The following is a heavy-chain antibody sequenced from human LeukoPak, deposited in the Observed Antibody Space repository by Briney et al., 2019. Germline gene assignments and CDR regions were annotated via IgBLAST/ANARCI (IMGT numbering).Heavy chain of an antibody. D-gene: IGHD2-21*02. V-gene: IGHV3-30*04. Sequence: GGSLRLSCAASGFIFSSYAMHWVRQAPGKGLEWVAVISYDGPNKYYADSVKGRFTISRDNSVNSLYLQMNSLRAEDTAVYYCVGVTDNYYMDAWGKGTTVIISS. J-gene: IGHJ6*03. CDR3: VGVTDNYYMDA. CDR1: GFIFSSYA. CDR2: ISYDGPNK.